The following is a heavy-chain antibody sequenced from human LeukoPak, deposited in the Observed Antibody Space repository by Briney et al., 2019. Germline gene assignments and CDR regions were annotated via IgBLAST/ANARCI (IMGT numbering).Heavy chain of an antibody. V-gene: IGHV3-66*01. CDR1: GFTVSSNY. CDR3: ARGSDSGGSATEDY. D-gene: IGHD6-19*01. Sequence: GGSLRLSCAASGFTVSSNYMSWVRQAPGKGLEWVSVIYSGGSTYYADSVKGRFTISRDNSKNTLYLQMNSLRAEDTAVYYCARGSDSGGSATEDYWGQGTLVTVSS. CDR2: IYSGGST. J-gene: IGHJ4*02.